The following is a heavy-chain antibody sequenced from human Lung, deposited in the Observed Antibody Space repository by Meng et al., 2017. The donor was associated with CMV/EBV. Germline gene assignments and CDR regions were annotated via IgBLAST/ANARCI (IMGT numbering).Heavy chain of an antibody. J-gene: IGHJ1*01. CDR3: LRRWGGSV. V-gene: IGHV4-55*09. CDR1: RYSLTNHKG. D-gene: IGHD3-10*01. Sequence: QVWVGKSAPVLVLPAQPLALSCAVSRYSLTNHKGWAWLSQPPGKALEWIVDFNHRGKSADNPSLHSRISQFIDKFNTEAALKLTVVNGAGTAVYHCLRRWGGSVWGQGTLVTVSS. CDR2: FNHRGKS.